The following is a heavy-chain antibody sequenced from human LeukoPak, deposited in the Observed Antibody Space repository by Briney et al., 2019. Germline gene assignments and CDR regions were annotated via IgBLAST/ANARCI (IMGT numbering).Heavy chain of an antibody. D-gene: IGHD6-19*01. CDR3: ARFDSSGWTMRSFDY. CDR1: GGSFSGYY. CDR2: INYSGNT. Sequence: SETLSLTCAVYGGSFSGYYWSWIRQPPGKGLEWIGEINYSGNTNYNPSLKSRVTISVDTSKNQFSLKLSSVTAADTAVYYCARFDSSGWTMRSFDYWGQGTLVTVSS. V-gene: IGHV4-34*01. J-gene: IGHJ4*02.